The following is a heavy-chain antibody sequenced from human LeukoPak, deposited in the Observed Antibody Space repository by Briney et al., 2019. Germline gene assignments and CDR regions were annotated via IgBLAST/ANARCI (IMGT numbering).Heavy chain of an antibody. V-gene: IGHV3-30*18. J-gene: IGHJ5*02. CDR1: GFTFSSSG. CDR3: AKEGLLWFGESFGNENWFDP. Sequence: GGSLRLSCAASGFTFSSSGMHWVRQAPGKGLEWMAVISYDGSNKYYADSVKGRFTISRDNSKNTLYLQMNSLRAEDTAVYYCAKEGLLWFGESFGNENWFDPWGQGTLVTVSS. CDR2: ISYDGSNK. D-gene: IGHD3-10*01.